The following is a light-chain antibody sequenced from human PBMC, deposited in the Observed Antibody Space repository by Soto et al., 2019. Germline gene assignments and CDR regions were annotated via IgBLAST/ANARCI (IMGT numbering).Light chain of an antibody. V-gene: IGKV2-28*01. CDR1: QSLLHSNGYNY. CDR2: LGS. J-gene: IGKJ4*01. CDR3: MQALQTPLT. Sequence: DIVMTQSPLSLPVTPGEPASISCRSSQSLLHSNGYNYLDWYLQKPGQSPQLLIYLGSNRASGVPDRFSGSGSGTDFTLKISRVEAEDVGDYYCMQALQTPLTFGGGTKEDIK.